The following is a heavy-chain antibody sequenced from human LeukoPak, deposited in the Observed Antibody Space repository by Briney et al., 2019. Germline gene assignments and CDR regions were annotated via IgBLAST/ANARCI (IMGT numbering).Heavy chain of an antibody. CDR2: ITGTGGTT. CDR1: GFTFSSYG. V-gene: IGHV3-23*01. J-gene: IGHJ4*02. Sequence: GGSLRLSCAASGFTFSSYGMSWVRQAPGKGLEWVSTITGTGGTTYYADSVKGRFTISRDNSMDTLYLQMNSLRAEDTAVYYCAKRGYYYDSSAYYYFDYWGQGTLVTVSS. CDR3: AKRGYYYDSSAYYYFDY. D-gene: IGHD3-22*01.